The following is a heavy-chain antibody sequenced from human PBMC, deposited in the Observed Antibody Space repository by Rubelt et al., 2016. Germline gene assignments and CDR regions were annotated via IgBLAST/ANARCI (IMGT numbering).Heavy chain of an antibody. CDR3: AKDRDSSGYYDNPDVSDL. CDR2: IRFDGSNK. D-gene: IGHD3-22*01. V-gene: IGHV3-30*02. Sequence: QVQLVESGGGVVQPGGSLRLSCAASGFTFSFHGMHWVRQAPGEGLEWVAFIRFDGSNKYYADSVKGRFTISRDNSKNTLYLQRNSLRAEDTALYYCAKDRDSSGYYDNPDVSDLWGQGTLVTVSS. J-gene: IGHJ4*02. CDR1: GFTFSFHG.